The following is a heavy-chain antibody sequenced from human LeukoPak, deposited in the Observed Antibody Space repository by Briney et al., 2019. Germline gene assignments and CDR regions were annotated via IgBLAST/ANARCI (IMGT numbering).Heavy chain of an antibody. Sequence: SVKVSCKASGGTFSSYAISWLRQAPGQGLEWMGGIIPIFGTANYAQKFQGRVTITTDESTSTAYMELSSLRSEDTAVYYCARVTPDCGGDCYNYYFDYWGQGTLVTVSS. V-gene: IGHV1-69*05. CDR1: GGTFSSYA. CDR2: IIPIFGTA. D-gene: IGHD2-21*02. J-gene: IGHJ4*02. CDR3: ARVTPDCGGDCYNYYFDY.